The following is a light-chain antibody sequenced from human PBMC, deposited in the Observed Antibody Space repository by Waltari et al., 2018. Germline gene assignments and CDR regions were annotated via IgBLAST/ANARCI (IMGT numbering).Light chain of an antibody. V-gene: IGKV4-1*01. Sequence: DIVMTQFSDSLAVSLGERATINCTSSQSVLSSSNNKNYLGWYQQKPGQPPKLLMSYGSTRGSRVTYRFIGSGSWTNFTITIISRRADDVSVYYCQQCYSCPYTFGQGTKLEIK. CDR2: YGS. J-gene: IGKJ2*01. CDR3: QQCYSCPYT. CDR1: QSVLSSSNNKNY.